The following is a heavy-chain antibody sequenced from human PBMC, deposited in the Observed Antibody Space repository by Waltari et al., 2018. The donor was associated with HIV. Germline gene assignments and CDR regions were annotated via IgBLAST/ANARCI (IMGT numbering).Heavy chain of an antibody. CDR1: GFAVGSNF. Sequence: VHLVESGGDLIQHGGYLRLSGAASGFAVGSNFLSWVRQAPGNGLEWVSVIYSGGSTYYADSVKGRYTISRDTSKNTLYLQMNSLRVEDTAVYYCARVSDDWYLDLWGRGTLVTVSS. J-gene: IGHJ2*01. V-gene: IGHV3-53*05. CDR2: IYSGGST. CDR3: ARVSDDWYLDL. D-gene: IGHD3-16*02.